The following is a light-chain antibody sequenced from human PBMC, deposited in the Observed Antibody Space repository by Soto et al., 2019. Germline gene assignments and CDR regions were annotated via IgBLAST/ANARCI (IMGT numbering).Light chain of an antibody. CDR3: QQRSNWPAIT. CDR1: QNVDSN. J-gene: IGKJ5*01. CDR2: RAS. Sequence: EIVLTQSPATLSVSPGERATLSCRASQNVDSNLVWYQQKPGQSPRLLIFRASARATGIPARFSGSGSGTEFTLTISSLEPEDFAVYYCQQRSNWPAITFGQGTRLEI. V-gene: IGKV3-15*01.